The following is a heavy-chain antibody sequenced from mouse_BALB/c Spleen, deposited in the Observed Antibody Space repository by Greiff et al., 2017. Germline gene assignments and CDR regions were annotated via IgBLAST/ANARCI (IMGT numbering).Heavy chain of an antibody. CDR1: GYAFTNYL. CDR2: INPGSGGT. V-gene: IGHV1-54*01. Sequence: QVQLQQSGAELVRPGTSVKVSCKASGYAFTNYLIEWVKQRPGQGLEWIGVINPGSGGTNYNEKFKGKATLTADKSSSTAYMQLSSLTSDDSAVYFCATSLLRAAMYNCGEGTSVTASS. J-gene: IGHJ4*01. CDR3: ATSLLRAAMYN. D-gene: IGHD1-2*01.